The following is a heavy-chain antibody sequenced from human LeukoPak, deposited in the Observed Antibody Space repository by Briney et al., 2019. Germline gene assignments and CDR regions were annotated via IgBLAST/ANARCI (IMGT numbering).Heavy chain of an antibody. D-gene: IGHD6-13*01. CDR2: IYSGGST. CDR1: GFTVSSNY. CDR3: ARNAAAGTVVWFDP. V-gene: IGHV3-53*01. J-gene: IGHJ5*02. Sequence: PGGSLRLSCAASGFTVSSNYMSWVRQAPGKGLEWVSVIYSGGSTYYADSVKGRFTISRDNSKNTLYLQMNSLRAEDTAVYYCARNAAAGTVVWFDPWGQGTLVTVSS.